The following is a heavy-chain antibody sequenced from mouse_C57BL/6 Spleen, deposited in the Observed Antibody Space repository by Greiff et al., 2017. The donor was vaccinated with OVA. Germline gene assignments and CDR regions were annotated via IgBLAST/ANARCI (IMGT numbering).Heavy chain of an antibody. J-gene: IGHJ4*01. CDR1: GYTFTSYT. Sequence: QVQLKESGAELARPGASVKMSCKASGYTFTSYTMHWVKQRPGQGLEWIGYINPSSGYTKYNQKFKDKATLTADKSSSTAYMQLSSLTSEDSAVYYCARGKYGNSYWGQGTSVTVSS. V-gene: IGHV1-4*01. CDR3: ARGKYGNSY. D-gene: IGHD2-10*02. CDR2: INPSSGYT.